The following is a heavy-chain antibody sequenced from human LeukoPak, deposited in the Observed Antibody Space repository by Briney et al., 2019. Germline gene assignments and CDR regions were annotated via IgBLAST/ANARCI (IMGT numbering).Heavy chain of an antibody. CDR3: ARNGDDSSDYYYFDY. Sequence: PSETLSLTCTVSGGSISSYYWNWIRQPPGKGLEWIGYIYNSGSTNYNPSLKSRVTISVDTSKNQFSLELSSVTAADTAIYYCARNGDDSSDYYYFDYWGQGTLVTVSS. CDR2: IYNSGST. V-gene: IGHV4-59*01. D-gene: IGHD3-22*01. J-gene: IGHJ4*02. CDR1: GGSISSYY.